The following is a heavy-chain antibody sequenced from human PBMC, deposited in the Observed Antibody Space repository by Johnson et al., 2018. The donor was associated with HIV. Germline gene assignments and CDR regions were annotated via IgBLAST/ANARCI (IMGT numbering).Heavy chain of an antibody. CDR1: GFTFSSYA. Sequence: QVQLVESGGGVVQPGRSLRLSCAASGFTFSSYAMHWVRQAPGKGLEWVAVISYDGSNKYYADSVKGRFTISRDNAKNTLYLQMNSLRAEDTAVYYCARAAYYYDTSGYYGAFDIWGQGTMVTVSS. V-gene: IGHV3-30-3*01. CDR3: ARAAYYYDTSGYYGAFDI. CDR2: ISYDGSNK. J-gene: IGHJ3*02. D-gene: IGHD3-22*01.